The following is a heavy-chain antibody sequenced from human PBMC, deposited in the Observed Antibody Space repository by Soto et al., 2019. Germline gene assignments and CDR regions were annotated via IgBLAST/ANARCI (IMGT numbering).Heavy chain of an antibody. V-gene: IGHV4-30-2*01. CDR1: CGSISSCGYS. J-gene: IGHJ4*02. CDR2: IYHSGTT. Sequence: ASETLSLTCAVSCGSISSCGYSWSWIRQPPGKGLEWIGYIYHSGTTYYNPSLKSRVTISVDRSKNQFSLKLSSVTAADTAVYYCARVPDYWGQGTLVTVSS. CDR3: ARVPDY.